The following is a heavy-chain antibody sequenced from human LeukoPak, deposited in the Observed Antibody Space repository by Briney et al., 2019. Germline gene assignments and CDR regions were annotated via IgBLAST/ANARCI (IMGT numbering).Heavy chain of an antibody. V-gene: IGHV4-59*12. J-gene: IGHJ4*02. Sequence: SETLSLTCTVSGVSISSYYRSWVRQPPGKGLEWVWYIQYSGSTIYNPAPKSRVTISVSTSKNQFSLKPSSVTAAGTAVDYFARRFGVYCSGGSGISYYFDLWGKGTLVSVS. D-gene: IGHD2-15*01. CDR1: GVSISSYY. CDR2: IQYSGST. CDR3: ARRFGVYCSGGSGISYYFDL.